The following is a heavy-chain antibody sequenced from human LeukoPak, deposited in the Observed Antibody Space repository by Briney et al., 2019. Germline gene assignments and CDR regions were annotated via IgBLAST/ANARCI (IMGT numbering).Heavy chain of an antibody. CDR2: VKNKANSYIT. CDR3: ARDQVDTAMVSLHYYYYGMDV. D-gene: IGHD5-18*01. Sequence: GGSLRLSCAASGFTFNDHYMDWVRQAPGKGLEWVGRVKNKANSYITDYAASVKDRFTISRDDSKNSLSLQMNSLRTEDTAVYYCARDQVDTAMVSLHYYYYGMDVWGQGTTVTVSS. J-gene: IGHJ6*02. V-gene: IGHV3-72*01. CDR1: GFTFNDHY.